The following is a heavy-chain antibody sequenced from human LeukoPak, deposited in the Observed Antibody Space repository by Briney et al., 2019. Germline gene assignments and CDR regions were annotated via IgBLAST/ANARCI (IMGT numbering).Heavy chain of an antibody. Sequence: ASVKVSCKASGYTFTGYYMHWVRQAPGQGLEWMGWINPNSGGTNYAQKFQGRVTMTRDTSISTAYMELSRLRSDDTAVYYCARVAVVVAASNWFDPWGQGTLVTVSS. J-gene: IGHJ5*02. D-gene: IGHD2-15*01. CDR2: INPNSGGT. CDR3: ARVAVVVAASNWFDP. CDR1: GYTFTGYY. V-gene: IGHV1-2*02.